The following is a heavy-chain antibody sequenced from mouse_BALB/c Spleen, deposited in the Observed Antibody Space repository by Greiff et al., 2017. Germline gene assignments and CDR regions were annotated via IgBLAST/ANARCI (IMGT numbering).Heavy chain of an antibody. CDR1: GYSITSGYY. Sequence: EVKLQESGPGLVKPSQSLSLTCSVTGYSITSGYYWNWIRQFPGNKLEWMGYISYDGSNNYNPSLKNRISITRDTSKNQFFLKLNSVTTEDTATYYCASRGMITTRAMDYWGQGTSVTVSS. CDR2: ISYDGSN. V-gene: IGHV3-6*02. CDR3: ASRGMITTRAMDY. J-gene: IGHJ4*01. D-gene: IGHD2-4*01.